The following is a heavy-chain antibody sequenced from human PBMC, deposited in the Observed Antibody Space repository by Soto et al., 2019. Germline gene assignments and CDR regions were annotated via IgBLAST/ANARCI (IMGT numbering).Heavy chain of an antibody. CDR3: ARDQSSPVGDYYYYYGMDV. CDR2: ISAYNGNT. CDR1: GYTFTSYG. V-gene: IGHV1-18*01. Sequence: QVQLVQSGAEVKKPGASVKVSCKASGYTFTSYGISWVRQAPGQGLEWMGWISAYNGNTNYAQKLQGRVTMTTDTSMSTAYMGLRSLRSDDTAVYYCARDQSSPVGDYYYYYGMDVWGQGTTVTVSS. J-gene: IGHJ6*02. D-gene: IGHD3-3*01.